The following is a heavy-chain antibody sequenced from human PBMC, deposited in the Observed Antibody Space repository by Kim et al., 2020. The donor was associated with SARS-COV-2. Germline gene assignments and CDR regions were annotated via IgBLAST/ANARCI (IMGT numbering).Heavy chain of an antibody. J-gene: IGHJ4*02. D-gene: IGHD2-2*01. CDR1: GGSISSYY. V-gene: IGHV4-59*08. CDR2: IYYSGST. Sequence: SETLSLTCTVSGGSISSYYWSWIRQPPGKGLEWIGYIYYSGSTNYNPSLKSRVTISVDTSKNQFSLKLSSVTAADTAVYYCARQSCSSTSCYYFDYWGQGTLVTVSS. CDR3: ARQSCSSTSCYYFDY.